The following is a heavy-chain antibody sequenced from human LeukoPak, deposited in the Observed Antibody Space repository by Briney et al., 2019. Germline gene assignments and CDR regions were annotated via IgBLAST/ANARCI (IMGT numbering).Heavy chain of an antibody. CDR1: GFTFSSYA. V-gene: IGHV3-23*01. J-gene: IGHJ4*02. D-gene: IGHD4-23*01. CDR2: ISGSSGCT. Sequence: GGSLRLSCAASGFTFSSYAMSWVRQAPGKGLEWVSAISGSSGCTYYADSVKGRFTISRDNSKNTLYLQMNSLRAEDTAVYYCAKAYSSGGNPTLFDYWGQGTLVTVSS. CDR3: AKAYSSGGNPTLFDY.